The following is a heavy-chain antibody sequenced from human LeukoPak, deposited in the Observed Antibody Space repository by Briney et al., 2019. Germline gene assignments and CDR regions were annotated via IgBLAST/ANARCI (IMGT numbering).Heavy chain of an antibody. Sequence: GGSLRLSCAASGFTLSSYGMHWVRQAPGKGLEWVAVIWYDGSNKYYADSVKGRFTISRDNSKNTLYLQMNSLRAEDTAVYYCARDAEQWLVDSTIAYWGQGTLVTVSS. J-gene: IGHJ4*02. V-gene: IGHV3-33*01. CDR3: ARDAEQWLVDSTIAY. D-gene: IGHD6-19*01. CDR2: IWYDGSNK. CDR1: GFTLSSYG.